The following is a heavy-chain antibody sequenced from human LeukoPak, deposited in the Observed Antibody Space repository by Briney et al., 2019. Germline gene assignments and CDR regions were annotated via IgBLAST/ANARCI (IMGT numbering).Heavy chain of an antibody. V-gene: IGHV1-2*02. Sequence: ASVKVSCKASGYTFTRYYIHWVRQAPGQGLEWMGWINPNSGGTNYAQMFQGRVAMTRDTSISTAYMELSGLRSDDTAVYYCARETGGGDQSFDYWGQGTLVTVSS. CDR1: GYTFTRYY. D-gene: IGHD2-21*02. CDR3: ARETGGGDQSFDY. J-gene: IGHJ4*02. CDR2: INPNSGGT.